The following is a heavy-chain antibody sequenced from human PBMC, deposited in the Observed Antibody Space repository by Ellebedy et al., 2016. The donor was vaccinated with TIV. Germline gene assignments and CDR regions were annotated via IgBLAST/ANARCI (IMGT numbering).Heavy chain of an antibody. CDR1: GYIFTSYA. CDR2: TSTYHGDK. CDR3: TRDCSRSTCHADYYNYGMDV. V-gene: IGHV1-18*01. Sequence: AASVKVSCKTSGYIFTSYAISWVRQAPGQGLEWIAWTSTYHGDKKLAEKFKDRVTLTNDTSTTTVYMELRSLRSDDSAKYYCTRDCSRSTCHADYYNYGMDVWGQGTSVTVSS. J-gene: IGHJ6*02. D-gene: IGHD2-2*01.